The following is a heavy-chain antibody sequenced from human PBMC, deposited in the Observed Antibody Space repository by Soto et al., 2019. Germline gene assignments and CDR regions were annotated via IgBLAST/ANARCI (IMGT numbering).Heavy chain of an antibody. CDR1: GYTFTSYD. D-gene: IGHD1-1*01. CDR3: ARGLKTGTTRAGRRFDY. Sequence: ASVKVSCKASGYTFTSYDINWVRQATGQGLEWMGWMNPNSGNTGYAQKFQGRVTMTRNTSISTAYMELSSLRSEDTAVYYCARGLKTGTTRAGRRFDYWGQGTLVTVSS. J-gene: IGHJ4*02. V-gene: IGHV1-8*01. CDR2: MNPNSGNT.